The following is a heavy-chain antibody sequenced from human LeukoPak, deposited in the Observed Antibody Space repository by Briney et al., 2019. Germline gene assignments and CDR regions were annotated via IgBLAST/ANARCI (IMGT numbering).Heavy chain of an antibody. J-gene: IGHJ4*02. CDR2: INEDGSDK. V-gene: IGHV3-7*01. CDR3: ARDAAYGYDRFDY. Sequence: GGSLRLSCAASGFMFSDYWMAWVRQAPGKGLEWLANINEDGSDKNYVASEKGRFTISRDNAKKSLYLQMNSLRGEDTAVYYCARDAAYGYDRFDYWGQGTQVTVSS. CDR1: GFMFSDYW. D-gene: IGHD5-18*01.